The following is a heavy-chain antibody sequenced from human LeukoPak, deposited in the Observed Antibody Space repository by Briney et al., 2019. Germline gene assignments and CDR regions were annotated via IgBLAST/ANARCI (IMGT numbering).Heavy chain of an antibody. J-gene: IGHJ6*03. V-gene: IGHV1-2*02. D-gene: IGHD6-19*01. CDR1: GYIFTGYF. CDR2: INPNSGDT. Sequence: GASVKVSCKASGYIFTGYFVHWVRQAPGQGPEWMGWINPNSGDTNYGQKFQGRVTMTRDKSITTVYMELSRLRSDDTAVYYCARYVSSGWYFSYYYYMDVWGKGTTVTVSS. CDR3: ARYVSSGWYFSYYYYMDV.